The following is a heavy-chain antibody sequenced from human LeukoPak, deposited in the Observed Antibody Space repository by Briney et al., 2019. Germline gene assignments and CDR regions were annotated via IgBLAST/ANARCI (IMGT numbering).Heavy chain of an antibody. J-gene: IGHJ4*02. CDR3: AKDPSCINDVCHGDFDY. V-gene: IGHV3-23*01. CDR1: GFIFSSYA. Sequence: GGSLRLSCAASGFIFSSYAMSWVRQAPGKGLEWGSTISGSGGSTYYADSVKGRFTISRDNSKNTVYLQMNSLRAEDTAVYYCAKDPSCINDVCHGDFDYWGQGTLVTVSS. D-gene: IGHD2-8*01. CDR2: ISGSGGST.